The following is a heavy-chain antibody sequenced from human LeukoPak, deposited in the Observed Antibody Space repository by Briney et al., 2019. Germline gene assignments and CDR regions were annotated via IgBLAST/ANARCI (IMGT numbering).Heavy chain of an antibody. CDR1: VGSISSSSYS. CDR2: FYYSGST. J-gene: IGHJ5*02. CDR3: ARTGESRFGVVKWSFDP. Sequence: SETLSLTCTVPVGSISSSSYSWGRIRQPPGKGLEWIGRFYYSGSTNYNPSLKSRVTISVDTSKNQFSLKLSSVTAADTAVYYCARTGESRFGVVKWSFDPWGQGTLVTVSS. V-gene: IGHV4-39*07. D-gene: IGHD3-3*01.